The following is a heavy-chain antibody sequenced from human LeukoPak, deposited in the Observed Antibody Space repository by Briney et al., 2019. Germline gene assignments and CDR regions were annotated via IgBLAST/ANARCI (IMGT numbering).Heavy chain of an antibody. V-gene: IGHV3-53*01. D-gene: IGHD4-17*01. CDR3: ARGPTTVTTDFDY. CDR1: GFTVSSNY. CDR2: IYSGGST. J-gene: IGHJ4*02. Sequence: GGSLRLSCAASGFTVSSNYMSWVRQAPGKGLEWVSVIYSGGSTYYADSAKGRFTISRDNSKNTLYLQMNSLRAEDTAVYYCARGPTTVTTDFDYWGQGTLVTVSS.